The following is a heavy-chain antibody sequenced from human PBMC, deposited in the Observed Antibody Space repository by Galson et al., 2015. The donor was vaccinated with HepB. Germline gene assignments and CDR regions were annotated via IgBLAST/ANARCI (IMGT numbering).Heavy chain of an antibody. D-gene: IGHD3-10*01. Sequence: SLRLSCAASGFTFSSYAMHWVRQAPGKGLEWVAVISYDGSNKYYADSVKGRFTISRDNSKNTLYLQMNSLRAEDTAVYYCARDRRAYYYYYYGMDVWGQGTTVTVSS. CDR3: ARDRRAYYYYYYGMDV. J-gene: IGHJ6*02. CDR2: ISYDGSNK. CDR1: GFTFSSYA. V-gene: IGHV3-30-3*01.